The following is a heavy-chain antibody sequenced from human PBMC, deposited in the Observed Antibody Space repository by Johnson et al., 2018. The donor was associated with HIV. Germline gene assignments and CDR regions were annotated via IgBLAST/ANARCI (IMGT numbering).Heavy chain of an antibody. CDR3: AKDRQPANYGAFDV. D-gene: IGHD3-10*01. CDR2: IRYDGSNK. CDR1: GFTFSSYG. J-gene: IGHJ3*01. V-gene: IGHV3-30*02. Sequence: QVQLVESGGGVVQPGGSLRLSCAASGFTFSSYGMHWVRQAPGKGLEWVAFIRYDGSNKYYADSVKGRFTISRDNSKNTLYLQMNSLRAEDTAIYYCAKDRQPANYGAFDVWGQVTMVTVSS.